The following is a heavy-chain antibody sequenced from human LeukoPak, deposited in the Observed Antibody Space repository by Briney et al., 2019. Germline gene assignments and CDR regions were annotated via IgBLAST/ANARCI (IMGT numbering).Heavy chain of an antibody. CDR2: ISSSSSTI. J-gene: IGHJ4*02. CDR3: ARGSTVTTPSFDY. CDR1: GFTFSDHY. V-gene: IGHV3-11*04. Sequence: GGSLRLSCAASGFTFSDHYMDWVRQAPGKGLEWVSYISSSSSTIYYADSVKGRFTISRDNAKNSLYLQMNSLRAEDTAVYYCARGSTVTTPSFDYWGQGTLVTVSS. D-gene: IGHD4-17*01.